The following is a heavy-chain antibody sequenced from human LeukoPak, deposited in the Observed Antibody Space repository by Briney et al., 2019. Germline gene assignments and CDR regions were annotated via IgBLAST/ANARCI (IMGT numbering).Heavy chain of an antibody. CDR2: IYYTGST. CDR1: GGSMSTYY. J-gene: IGHJ4*02. V-gene: IGHV4-59*01. Sequence: NSSETLSLTCTVSGGSMSTYYWTWVRQPPGKGLEWIGFIYYTGSTNYNPSLKSRVAISVNTSKNQFSLKLSSVTPADPPVLYWAGMRITTPTVRTLDYWGEGTLVTVSS. D-gene: IGHD1-14*01. CDR3: AGMRITTPTVRTLDY.